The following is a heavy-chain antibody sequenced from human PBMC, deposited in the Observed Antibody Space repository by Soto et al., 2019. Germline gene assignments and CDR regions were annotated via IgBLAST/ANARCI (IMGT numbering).Heavy chain of an antibody. CDR3: TPARTF. CDR2: INQDGSEK. Sequence: GGSLRLSCADSGFTFSSSWMDWVRQAPGKGLERMANINQDGSEKHYIDSVKGRFTISRDNAKNSLYLQMNSLTAEDSALYYCTPARTFWGQGTLVTV. J-gene: IGHJ4*02. CDR1: GFTFSSSW. V-gene: IGHV3-7*01. D-gene: IGHD6-6*01.